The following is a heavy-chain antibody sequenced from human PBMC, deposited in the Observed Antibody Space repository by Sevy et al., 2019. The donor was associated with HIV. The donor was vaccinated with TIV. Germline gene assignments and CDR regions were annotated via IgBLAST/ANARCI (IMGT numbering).Heavy chain of an antibody. J-gene: IGHJ6*02. CDR2: IKQDGSEK. CDR1: GFTFSSYW. D-gene: IGHD2-2*01. CDR3: ARCLGYCSSTSCYYYYGMDV. V-gene: IGHV3-7*03. Sequence: GGSLRLSCAASGFTFSSYWMSWVRQAPGKGLEWVANIKQDGSEKYYVDSVKGRFTISRDNAKNSLYLKMNSRRAEDTAVYYCARCLGYCSSTSCYYYYGMDVWGQGTTVTVSS.